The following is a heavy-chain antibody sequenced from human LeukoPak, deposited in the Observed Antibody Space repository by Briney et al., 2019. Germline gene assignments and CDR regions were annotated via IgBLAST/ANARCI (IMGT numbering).Heavy chain of an antibody. CDR3: TRGYGDPQQDDY. Sequence: GRSLRLSCTTSGFIFGDYGMSWVRQAPGKGLEWVGFIRGKGYDGTIEYAASVKGRFGISRDDSKSIAYLQMNSLKTEDTAVYYCTRGYGDPQQDDYWGQGTLVTVSS. J-gene: IGHJ4*02. CDR1: GFIFGDYG. D-gene: IGHD4-17*01. CDR2: IRGKGYDGTI. V-gene: IGHV3-49*04.